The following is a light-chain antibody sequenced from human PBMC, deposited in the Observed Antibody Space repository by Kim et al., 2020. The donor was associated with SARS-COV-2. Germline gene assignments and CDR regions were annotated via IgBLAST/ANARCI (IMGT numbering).Light chain of an antibody. Sequence: PWEGATLSCRASQSVNNYLAWYQQRPGQAPRLLIYDASNRATGIPARFSGSGSGTDFTLTISSLEPEDFAVYYCQQRYNWPPLTFGGGTKVDIK. V-gene: IGKV3-11*01. CDR1: QSVNNY. CDR3: QQRYNWPPLT. CDR2: DAS. J-gene: IGKJ4*01.